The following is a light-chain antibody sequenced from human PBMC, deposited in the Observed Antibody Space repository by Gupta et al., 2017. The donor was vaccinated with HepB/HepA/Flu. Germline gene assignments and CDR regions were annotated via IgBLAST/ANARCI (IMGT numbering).Light chain of an antibody. CDR1: QSISSY. CDR2: AAS. J-gene: IGKJ1*01. Sequence: QMTQSPSSLSASVGDRVTITCRASQSISSYLNWYQQKPGKAPKLLIYAASSLQSGVPSRFSGSGSGTDFTLTISRLQPEDFATYYCQQSYTTPWTFGQGTKVEIK. V-gene: IGKV1-39*01. CDR3: QQSYTTPWT.